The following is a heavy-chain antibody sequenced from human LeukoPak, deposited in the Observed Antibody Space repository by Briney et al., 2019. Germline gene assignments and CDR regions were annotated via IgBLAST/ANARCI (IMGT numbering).Heavy chain of an antibody. CDR1: GFTFNYYA. Sequence: GGSLRLSCAASGFTFNYYAMSWVRQAPGKGLEWVSGISGSGGSTYYAESVKGRFTISRDNSKNTLFLQMTSLRAEDTALYYCAKDREKPSQFDYWGQGTPVIVAS. CDR2: ISGSGGST. V-gene: IGHV3-23*01. D-gene: IGHD1-26*01. CDR3: AKDREKPSQFDY. J-gene: IGHJ4*02.